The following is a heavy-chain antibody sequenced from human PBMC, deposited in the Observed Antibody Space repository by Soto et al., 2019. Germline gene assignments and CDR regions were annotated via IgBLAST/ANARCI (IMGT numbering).Heavy chain of an antibody. CDR1: GGSFSGYY. Sequence: SETLSLTCAVYGGSFSGYYWSWIRQPPGKGLEWIGEINHSGSTNYNPSLKSRVTISVDTSKNQFSLKLSSVTAADTAVYYCARRWGTDLYIPDFDYWGQGTLVTVSS. D-gene: IGHD1-26*01. J-gene: IGHJ4*02. V-gene: IGHV4-34*01. CDR2: INHSGST. CDR3: ARRWGTDLYIPDFDY.